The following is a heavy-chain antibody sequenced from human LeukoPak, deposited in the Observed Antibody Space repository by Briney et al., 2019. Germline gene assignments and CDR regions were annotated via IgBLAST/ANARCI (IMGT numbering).Heavy chain of an antibody. J-gene: IGHJ4*01. CDR3: ARVKAVAGTLPHLLDY. CDR2: INHRGST. D-gene: IGHD6-19*01. V-gene: IGHV4-34*01. Sequence: SETLSLTCAVYGGSFSGYYWSWIRQPPGKGLEWIGEINHRGSTSYDPSLKSRLTISKDKFKNQFSLKLTSVTVADTAVYFCARVKAVAGTLPHLLDYWGQGTLVTVSS. CDR1: GGSFSGYY.